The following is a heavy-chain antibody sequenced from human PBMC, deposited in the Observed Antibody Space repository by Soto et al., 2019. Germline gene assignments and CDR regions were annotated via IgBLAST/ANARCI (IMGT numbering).Heavy chain of an antibody. D-gene: IGHD4-17*01. V-gene: IGHV4-30-4*08. CDR1: GGSISSSSYY. J-gene: IGHJ5*02. Sequence: SETLSVTCTVSGGSISSSSYYWGWIRQPPGKGLEWIGYIYYSGSTYYNPSLKSRVTISVDTSKNQFSLKLSSVTAADTAVYYCARSTMFGYGDYFSWFDPWGQGTLVTVSS. CDR3: ARSTMFGYGDYFSWFDP. CDR2: IYYSGST.